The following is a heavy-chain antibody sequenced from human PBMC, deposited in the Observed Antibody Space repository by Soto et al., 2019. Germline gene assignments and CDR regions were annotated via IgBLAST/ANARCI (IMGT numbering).Heavy chain of an antibody. CDR1: GFNFDDYA. D-gene: IGHD5-12*01. V-gene: IGHV3-9*01. J-gene: IGHJ4*02. Sequence: EVQLVESGGDLVQPGRSLRLSCAASGFNFDDYAMHWVRQVPGKGLEWVSGISWEGGSTGYADSVKGRFTISRDNAKNSLYLEMNSLRSEDTALYYCAKDHDEDFGYDLDYFHHWGQGTLVTVSS. CDR2: ISWEGGST. CDR3: AKDHDEDFGYDLDYFHH.